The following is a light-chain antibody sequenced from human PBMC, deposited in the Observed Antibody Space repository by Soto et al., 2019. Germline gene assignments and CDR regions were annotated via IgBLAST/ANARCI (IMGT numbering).Light chain of an antibody. Sequence: IQLTQSPSSLSASVGDRVTITCRASQAISSYLAWYQQKPGKAPNLLIYAASTLQSGVPSRFSASGVGTDFTLTISSLQAEDFATYYCQQVRSYPSTFGGGTKVEIK. CDR1: QAISSY. J-gene: IGKJ4*01. CDR3: QQVRSYPST. CDR2: AAS. V-gene: IGKV1-9*01.